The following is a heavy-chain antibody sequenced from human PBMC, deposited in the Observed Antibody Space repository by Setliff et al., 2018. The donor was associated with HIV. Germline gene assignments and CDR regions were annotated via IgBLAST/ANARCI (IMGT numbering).Heavy chain of an antibody. J-gene: IGHJ5*02. Sequence: GGSLRLSCAASGFTFSDYYMSWIRQAPGKGLEWVSYITSSGSTIYYADSVKGRFTIARDNAKSSLYLQMNSLRAEDTAIYYCVRDRERWLQSRLFDPWGQGTLVTVSS. CDR2: ITSSGSTI. CDR1: GFTFSDYY. D-gene: IGHD4-4*01. V-gene: IGHV3-11*04. CDR3: VRDRERWLQSRLFDP.